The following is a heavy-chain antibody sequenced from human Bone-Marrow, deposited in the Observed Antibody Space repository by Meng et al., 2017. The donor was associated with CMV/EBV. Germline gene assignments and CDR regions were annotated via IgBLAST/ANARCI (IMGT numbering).Heavy chain of an antibody. CDR3: ARDLGLHGGNSVFIMVRAFDI. V-gene: IGHV1-2*02. J-gene: IGHJ3*02. CDR1: GYTFTGYY. Sequence: ASVKVSCKASGYTFTGYYMHWVRQAPGQGLEWMGWINPNSGGTNYAQKFQGRVTMTRDTSISTAYMELSRLRSDDTAVYYCARDLGLHGGNSVFIMVRAFDIWGQGTMVTVSS. D-gene: IGHD4-23*01. CDR2: INPNSGGT.